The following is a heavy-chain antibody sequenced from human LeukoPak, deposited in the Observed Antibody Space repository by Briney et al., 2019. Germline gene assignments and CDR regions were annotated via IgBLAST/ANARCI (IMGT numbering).Heavy chain of an antibody. CDR2: ISGSGDST. V-gene: IGHV3-23*01. J-gene: IGHJ4*02. CDR3: AKYLIVGVRRLFFDS. Sequence: PGGSLRLSCAASGFTFSSYAMSWVRQAPGKGLEWVSGISGSGDSTYYAGSVKGRFSISRDNSKNTLYLQMDSLRAEDTAVYHCAKYLIVGVRRLFFDSSGQGDLVTVSS. CDR1: GFTFSSYA. D-gene: IGHD3-16*02.